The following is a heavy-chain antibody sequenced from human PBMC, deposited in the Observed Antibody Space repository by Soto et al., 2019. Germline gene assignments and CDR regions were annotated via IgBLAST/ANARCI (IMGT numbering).Heavy chain of an antibody. Sequence: ASVKVSCKASGYTFTSYGISWVRQAPGQGLEWMGWISAYNGNTNYAQKLQGRVTMTTDTSTSKAYMERRSLRSDDTAVYYCAGVCYSSGCRDYWGQGTLVTVSS. V-gene: IGHV1-18*01. CDR3: AGVCYSSGCRDY. D-gene: IGHD6-19*01. J-gene: IGHJ4*02. CDR2: ISAYNGNT. CDR1: GYTFTSYG.